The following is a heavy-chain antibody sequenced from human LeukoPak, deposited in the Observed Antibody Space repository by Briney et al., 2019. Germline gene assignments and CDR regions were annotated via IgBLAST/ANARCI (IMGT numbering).Heavy chain of an antibody. CDR3: ARGLLGGGMGAFDI. V-gene: IGHV1-8*03. J-gene: IGHJ3*02. D-gene: IGHD3-16*01. Sequence: ASVKVSCKASGYTFTSYDINWVRQAPGQGLEWMGWMNPNSGNTGYAQKFQGRATITRNTSISTAYMELSSLRSEDTAVYYCARGLLGGGMGAFDIWGQGTMVTVSS. CDR2: MNPNSGNT. CDR1: GYTFTSYD.